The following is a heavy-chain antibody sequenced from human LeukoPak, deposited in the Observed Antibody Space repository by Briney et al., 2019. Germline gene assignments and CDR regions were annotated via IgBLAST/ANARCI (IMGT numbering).Heavy chain of an antibody. V-gene: IGHV1-2*02. Sequence: ASVKVSCKASGYTFTDYYMYWVRQAPGQGLDWMGWINPHSGDTIYAQKFQGRVTMTRDTSISTAYMEVSSLRSDDTAVYYCARGPLLGSTWFDPWGQGTLVTVSS. CDR2: INPHSGDT. D-gene: IGHD7-27*01. CDR1: GYTFTDYY. CDR3: ARGPLLGSTWFDP. J-gene: IGHJ5*02.